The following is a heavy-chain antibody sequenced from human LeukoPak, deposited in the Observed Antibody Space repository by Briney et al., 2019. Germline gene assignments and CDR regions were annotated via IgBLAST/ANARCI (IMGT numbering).Heavy chain of an antibody. V-gene: IGHV3-33*01. J-gene: IGHJ4*02. CDR2: IWYDGSNK. CDR3: ARDHKIRGSGSPGY. Sequence: PGRSLRLSCAASGFTFSSYGMHWVRQAPGKGLEGVAVIWYDGSNKYYADSVKGRFTISRDNSKNTLYQQKNSLRAEDTAVYYCARDHKIRGSGSPGYWGQGTLVTVSS. CDR1: GFTFSSYG. D-gene: IGHD3-10*01.